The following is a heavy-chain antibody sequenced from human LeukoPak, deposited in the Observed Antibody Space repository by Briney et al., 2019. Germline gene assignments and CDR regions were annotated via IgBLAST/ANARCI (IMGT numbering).Heavy chain of an antibody. J-gene: IGHJ3*02. CDR3: ARTYYDFWSGYPHGAFDI. CDR2: IWYGGSNK. D-gene: IGHD3-3*01. CDR1: GFTFSNFG. V-gene: IGHV3-33*01. Sequence: PGGSLRLSCAASGFTFSNFGMHWVRQAPGKGLEWVAVIWYGGSNKYYADSVKGRFTISRDNSKNTLYLQMNSLRAEDTAVYYCARTYYDFWSGYPHGAFDIWGQGTMVTVSS.